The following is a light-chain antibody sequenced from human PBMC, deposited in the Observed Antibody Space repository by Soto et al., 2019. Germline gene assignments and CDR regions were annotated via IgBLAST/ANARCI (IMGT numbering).Light chain of an antibody. CDR1: QSVSSN. CDR2: GAS. CDR3: QQYNNWPPWT. V-gene: IGKV3-15*01. J-gene: IGKJ1*01. Sequence: EIVMTQSPATLSVSPGERATLSCRASQSVSSNLAWYQQKPGQAPRLLIYGASTRATGIPDRFSGSGSGTEFTLTISSLQPADFAVYYCQQYNNWPPWTFGQGTKVEIK.